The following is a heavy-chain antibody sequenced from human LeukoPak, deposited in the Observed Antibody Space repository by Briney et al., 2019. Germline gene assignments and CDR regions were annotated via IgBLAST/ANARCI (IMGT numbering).Heavy chain of an antibody. CDR3: ARDYIAAARNWFDP. Sequence: ASVKVSCKASGYTFTSYGISWVRQAPGQGLEWMGWISAYNGNTNYAQKLQGRVTMTTDTSTSTAYMELRSLRSDDTAVYYCARDYIAAARNWFDPWGQGTLVTVSS. J-gene: IGHJ5*02. D-gene: IGHD6-13*01. V-gene: IGHV1-18*01. CDR2: ISAYNGNT. CDR1: GYTFTSYG.